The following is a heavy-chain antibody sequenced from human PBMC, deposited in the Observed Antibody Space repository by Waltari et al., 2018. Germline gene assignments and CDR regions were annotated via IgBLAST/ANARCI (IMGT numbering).Heavy chain of an antibody. CDR2: MRPDGSQK. CDR1: GFTLSSHW. CDR3: ARDVDY. V-gene: IGHV3-7*01. J-gene: IGHJ4*02. Sequence: EVRVVESGGGVVQPGGSLRVSCAASGFTLSSHWMSWFRQAPGKGLEWVANMRPDGSQKYYVDSVKGRFTISRDNAKNSLYLQMNSLRVEDTAVYYCARDVDYWGQGTLVTVSS.